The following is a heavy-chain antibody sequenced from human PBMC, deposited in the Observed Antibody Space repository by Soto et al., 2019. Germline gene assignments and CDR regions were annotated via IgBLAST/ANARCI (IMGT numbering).Heavy chain of an antibody. V-gene: IGHV1-69*13. CDR1: GGTFSSYA. CDR2: IIPIFGTA. CDR3: ARGGSGIAARVDFPH. J-gene: IGHJ1*01. D-gene: IGHD6-6*01. Sequence: ASVKVSCKASGGTFSSYAISWVRQAPGQGLEWMGGIIPIFGTANYARKFQGRVTITADESTSTAYMELSSLRSEDTAVYYCARGGSGIAARVDFPHWGQGTLVTVSS.